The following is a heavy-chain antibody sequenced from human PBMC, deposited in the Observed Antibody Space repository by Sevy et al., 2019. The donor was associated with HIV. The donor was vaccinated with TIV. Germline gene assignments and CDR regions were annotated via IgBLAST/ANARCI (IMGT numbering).Heavy chain of an antibody. Sequence: SETLSLTCTVSGASISSSGYYWGWIRQPPGKGLEWIASINYSGSTFYNPSLRSRVTISSDTSKNQFSLQLNSVTAADTAIYYCAGPILSYNSGWSYYDSWGQGTVVTVSS. CDR3: AGPILSYNSGWSYYDS. V-gene: IGHV4-39*01. D-gene: IGHD6-19*01. J-gene: IGHJ4*02. CDR2: INYSGST. CDR1: GASISSSGYY.